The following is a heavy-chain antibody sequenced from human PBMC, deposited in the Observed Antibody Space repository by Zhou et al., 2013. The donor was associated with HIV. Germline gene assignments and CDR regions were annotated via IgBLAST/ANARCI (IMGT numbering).Heavy chain of an antibody. V-gene: IGHV4-38-2*01. CDR1: GYSISSGYY. J-gene: IGHJ4*02. Sequence: VQLQESGPGLVKPSETLSLTCAVSGYSISSGYYWGWIRQPPGKGLEWIGSIYHSGTTYYNPSLKSRVTMSVDTSKNQFSLKVSSVTAADTAVYYCARRGDRLLHLDSWGQGTLVTVSS. CDR3: ARRGDRLLHLDS. CDR2: IYHSGTT. D-gene: IGHD2-2*01.